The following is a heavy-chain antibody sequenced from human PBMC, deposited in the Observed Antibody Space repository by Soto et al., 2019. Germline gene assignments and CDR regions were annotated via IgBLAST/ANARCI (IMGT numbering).Heavy chain of an antibody. Sequence: GGSLRLSCAASEFTFKVYAMSWVRQAPWKGLEWVSSITAGGGSTNYAESVKGRFTISRDNSKNTLFLQMNSLRAEDTAVYYCAKDIGDQFAYFQPWGQRTPVTVSS. J-gene: IGHJ1*01. V-gene: IGHV3-23*01. D-gene: IGHD2-21*01. CDR1: EFTFKVYA. CDR3: AKDIGDQFAYFQP. CDR2: ITAGGGST.